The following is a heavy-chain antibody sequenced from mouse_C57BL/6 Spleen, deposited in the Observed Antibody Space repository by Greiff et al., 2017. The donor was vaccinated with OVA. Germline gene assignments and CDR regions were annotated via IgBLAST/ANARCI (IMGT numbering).Heavy chain of an antibody. V-gene: IGHV1-26*01. CDR2: INPNNGGT. D-gene: IGHD1-1*01. Sequence: EVQLQQSGPEPVKPGASVKISCKASGYTFTDYYMNWVKQSHGKSLEWIGDINPNNGGTSYNQKFKGKATLTVDKSSSTAYMELRSLTSEDSAVYYCARERVDYYGSSYPQGYWGQGTLVTVSA. CDR3: ARERVDYYGSSYPQGY. J-gene: IGHJ3*01. CDR1: GYTFTDYY.